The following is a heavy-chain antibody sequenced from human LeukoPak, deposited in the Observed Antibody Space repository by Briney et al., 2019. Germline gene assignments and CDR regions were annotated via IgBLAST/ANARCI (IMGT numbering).Heavy chain of an antibody. J-gene: IGHJ6*03. D-gene: IGHD4-17*01. V-gene: IGHV1-18*01. CDR2: ISAYNGNT. CDR3: ARVPQALRKYYYMDV. Sequence: ASVKVSCKASGYTFTSYGISWVRQAPGQGLEWMGWISAYNGNTNYAQKLQGRVTMTTDTSTSTAYMELRSLRSDDTAVYYCARVPQALRKYYYMDVWGKGTTVTISS. CDR1: GYTFTSYG.